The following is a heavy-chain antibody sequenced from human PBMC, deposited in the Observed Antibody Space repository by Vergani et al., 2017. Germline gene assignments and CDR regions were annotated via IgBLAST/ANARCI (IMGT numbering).Heavy chain of an antibody. CDR1: GFSFSGYW. Sequence: LVESGGGLVQPGGSLRLSCEGSGFSFSGYWMHWVRQSPEKGLVWVSRIKSDGSITNYADSVKGQFTISRDNAKNTLYLEMNSLRGDDTAIYYCVRARCSGPCFMSNWFDSWGQGTLVTVSS. CDR2: IKSDGSIT. J-gene: IGHJ5*01. D-gene: IGHD5-12*01. CDR3: VRARCSGPCFMSNWFDS. V-gene: IGHV3-74*02.